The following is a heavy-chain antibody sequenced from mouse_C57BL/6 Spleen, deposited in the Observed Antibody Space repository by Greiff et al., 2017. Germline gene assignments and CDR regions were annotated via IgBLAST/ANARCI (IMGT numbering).Heavy chain of an antibody. D-gene: IGHD2-4*01. CDR3: ARRGYDYDVGAMDY. V-gene: IGHV5-9*01. J-gene: IGHJ4*01. CDR1: GFTFSSYT. Sequence: EVKLVESGGGLVKPGGSLKLSCAASGFTFSSYTMSWVRQTPEKRLEWVATISGGGGNTYYPDSVKGRFTISRDNAKNTLYLQMSSLRSEDTALYYCARRGYDYDVGAMDYWGQGTSVTVSS. CDR2: ISGGGGNT.